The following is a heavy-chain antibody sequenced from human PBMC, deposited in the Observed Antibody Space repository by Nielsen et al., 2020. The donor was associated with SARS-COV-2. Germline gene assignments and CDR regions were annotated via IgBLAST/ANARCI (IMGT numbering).Heavy chain of an antibody. Sequence: ASVKVSCKASGYTFTSYGISWVRQAPGQGLEWMGWISAYNGNTNYAQKLQGRVTMTTDTSTSTAYMELRSLRSDDTAVYYCARDGGWELLYHYYGIDVWGQGTTVTVSS. CDR2: ISAYNGNT. V-gene: IGHV1-18*01. CDR1: GYTFTSYG. D-gene: IGHD1-26*01. J-gene: IGHJ6*02. CDR3: ARDGGWELLYHYYGIDV.